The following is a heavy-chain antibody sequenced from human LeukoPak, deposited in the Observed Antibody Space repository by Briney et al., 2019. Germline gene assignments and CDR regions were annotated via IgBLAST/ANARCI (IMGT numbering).Heavy chain of an antibody. CDR2: INHSGST. CDR1: GGSFSGYY. J-gene: IGHJ4*02. Sequence: PSETLSLTCAVHGGSFSGYYWSWIRQPPGKGLEWIGEINHSGSTNYNPSLKSRVTISVDTSKNQFSLKLSSVTAADTAVYYCARGRGNYFYWGQGTLVTVSS. CDR3: ARGRGNYFY. D-gene: IGHD4-11*01. V-gene: IGHV4-34*01.